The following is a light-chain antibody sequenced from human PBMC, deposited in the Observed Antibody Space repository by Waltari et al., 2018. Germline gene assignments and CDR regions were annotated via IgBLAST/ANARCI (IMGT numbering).Light chain of an antibody. J-gene: IGKJ4*01. CDR2: GTS. V-gene: IGKV3-20*01. CDR3: QQYDGEVVT. CDR1: QSVTSIS. Sequence: EIVLTQSPGTLSLSPGERATLSCSASQSVTSISLTWYQQNVGQAPRLLIYGTSSRATGIPDRFSGSGSGTDFTLTISRLEPEDFAVYYCQQYDGEVVTFGGGTKVEI.